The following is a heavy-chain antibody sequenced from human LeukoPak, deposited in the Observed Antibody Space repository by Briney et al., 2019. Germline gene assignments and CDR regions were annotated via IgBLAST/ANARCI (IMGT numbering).Heavy chain of an antibody. CDR2: ISSSSSYI. Sequence: GGSLRLSCAASGFTFSSYSMNWVRQASGKGLEWVSSISSSSSYIYYADSVKGRFTISRDNAKNSLYLQMNSLRAEDTAVYYCARDPIYSSSSNFDYWGQGTLVTVSS. CDR1: GFTFSSYS. V-gene: IGHV3-21*01. J-gene: IGHJ4*02. CDR3: ARDPIYSSSSNFDY. D-gene: IGHD6-6*01.